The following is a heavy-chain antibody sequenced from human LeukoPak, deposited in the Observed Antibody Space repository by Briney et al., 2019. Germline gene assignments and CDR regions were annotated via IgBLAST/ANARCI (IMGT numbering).Heavy chain of an antibody. CDR1: GGSFSGYY. J-gene: IGHJ5*02. CDR3: ARQRSKGGIVVVPAAIVWFNP. CDR2: IYYSGST. V-gene: IGHV4-34*01. Sequence: PSETLSLTCAVYGGSFSGYYWSWIRQPPGKGLEWIGSIYYSGSTYYNPSLKSRVTISVDTSKNQFSLKLSSVTAADTAVYYCARQRSKGGIVVVPAAIVWFNPWGQGTLVTVSS. D-gene: IGHD2-2*01.